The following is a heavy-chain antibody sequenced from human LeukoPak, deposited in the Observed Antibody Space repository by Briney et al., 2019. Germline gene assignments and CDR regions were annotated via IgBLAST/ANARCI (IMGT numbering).Heavy chain of an antibody. Sequence: SETLSLTCTVSGGSISGYYWSWIRQPPGKGLEWIGYIYYSGSTNYNPSLKSRVTISVDTSKNQFSLKLSSVTAADTAVYYCARKNYYGPGNFDYWGQGTLVTVSS. D-gene: IGHD3-10*01. J-gene: IGHJ4*02. V-gene: IGHV4-59*01. CDR1: GGSISGYY. CDR3: ARKNYYGPGNFDY. CDR2: IYYSGST.